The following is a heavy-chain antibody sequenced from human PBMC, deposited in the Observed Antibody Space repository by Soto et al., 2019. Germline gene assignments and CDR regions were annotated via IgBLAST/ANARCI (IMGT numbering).Heavy chain of an antibody. CDR2: IIPILGIA. V-gene: IGHV1-69*02. D-gene: IGHD4-17*01. J-gene: IGHJ4*02. Sequence: QVQLVQSGAEVKKPGSSVKVSCKASGGTFSSYTISWVRQAPGQGLEWMGRIIPILGIANYAQKFQGRVTITADKSTSTAYMELSSLRSEDTALYYCARVMRTVNLYWGQGTLVTVSS. CDR3: ARVMRTVNLY. CDR1: GGTFSSYT.